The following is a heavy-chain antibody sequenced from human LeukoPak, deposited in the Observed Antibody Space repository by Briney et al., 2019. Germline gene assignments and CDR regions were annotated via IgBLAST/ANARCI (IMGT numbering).Heavy chain of an antibody. D-gene: IGHD5-24*01. Sequence: PGGSLRLSCAASGFTFSSYSMNWVRQAPGKGLEWVSSITSDGSNIFYADSLKGRFTVSRDNAKKSVYLQLNSPRAEDTALYYCARDLSGDGYNPLAFWGQGTLVTVSS. CDR3: ARDLSGDGYNPLAF. CDR1: GFTFSSYS. V-gene: IGHV3-21*01. J-gene: IGHJ1*01. CDR2: ITSDGSNI.